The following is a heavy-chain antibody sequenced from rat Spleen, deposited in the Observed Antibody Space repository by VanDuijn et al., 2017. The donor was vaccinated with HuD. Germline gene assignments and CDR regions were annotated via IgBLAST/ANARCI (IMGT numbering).Heavy chain of an antibody. CDR1: GFTFSDYY. J-gene: IGHJ1*01. V-gene: IGHV5-29*01. CDR3: ARPPLRRVLGWYFDF. D-gene: IGHD1-11*01. CDR2: ISYDGSST. Sequence: EVQLVESDGGLVQPGRSLKLSCAASGFTFSDYYIAWVRQAPTKGLEWVATISYDGSSTYYRDSVKGRFTISSDNAKSTLYLQMDSLRSEDTATYYCARPPLRRVLGWYFDFWGPGTMVTVSS.